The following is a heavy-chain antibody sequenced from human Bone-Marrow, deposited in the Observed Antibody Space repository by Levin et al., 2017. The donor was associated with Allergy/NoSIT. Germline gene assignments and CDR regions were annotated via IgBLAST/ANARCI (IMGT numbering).Heavy chain of an antibody. CDR1: GGSISSGGYY. CDR3: ARDRVGPTGGMDV. CDR2: IYYSGST. Sequence: SCTVSGGSISSGGYYWSWIRQHPGKGLEWIGYIYYSGSTYYNPSLKSRVTISVDTSKNQFSLKLSSVTAADTAVYYCARDRVGPTGGMDVWGQGTTVTVSS. D-gene: IGHD2-2*01. V-gene: IGHV4-31*03. J-gene: IGHJ6*02.